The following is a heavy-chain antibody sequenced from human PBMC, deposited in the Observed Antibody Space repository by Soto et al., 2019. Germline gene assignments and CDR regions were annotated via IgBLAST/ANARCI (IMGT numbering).Heavy chain of an antibody. CDR1: GGTFSSHA. CDR3: ARVGTTGYYYYGMDV. D-gene: IGHD1-7*01. Sequence: SVKVSCKASGGTFSSHAISWVRQAPGQGLEWMGGIIPIFGTANYAQKFQGRVTITADESTSTAYMELSSLRSEDTAVYYCARVGTTGYYYYGMDVWGQGTTVTVSS. CDR2: IIPIFGTA. J-gene: IGHJ6*02. V-gene: IGHV1-69*13.